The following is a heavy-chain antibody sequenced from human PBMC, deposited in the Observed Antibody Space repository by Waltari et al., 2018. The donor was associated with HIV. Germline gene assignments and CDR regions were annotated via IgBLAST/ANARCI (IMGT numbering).Heavy chain of an antibody. CDR1: GFTFSSEA. V-gene: IGHV3-30*04. CDR3: ARDGAPPNY. D-gene: IGHD2-8*01. J-gene: IGHJ4*02. CDR2: ISYDGTNK. Sequence: QVQLLESGGGVVQPGRSLRRSCEASGFTFSSEAMHWVRQAPGKGLEWVAAISYDGTNKYYAASVKGRFTISRDNSKNTLYVEMSSLSPEDTAVYFCARDGAPPNYWGQGTLVTVSS.